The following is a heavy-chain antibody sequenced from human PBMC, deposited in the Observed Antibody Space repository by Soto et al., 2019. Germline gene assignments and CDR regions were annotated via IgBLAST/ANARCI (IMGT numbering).Heavy chain of an antibody. V-gene: IGHV3-49*03. CDR3: TSGRYTVTTVYYYYGMDV. D-gene: IGHD4-17*01. J-gene: IGHJ6*02. Sequence: GGSLRLSCTASGFTFGDYAMSWFRQAPGKGLEWVGFIRSKAYGGTTEYAASVKGRFTISRDDSKSIAYLQMNSLKTEDTAVYYCTSGRYTVTTVYYYYGMDVWGQGTTVTVSS. CDR1: GFTFGDYA. CDR2: IRSKAYGGTT.